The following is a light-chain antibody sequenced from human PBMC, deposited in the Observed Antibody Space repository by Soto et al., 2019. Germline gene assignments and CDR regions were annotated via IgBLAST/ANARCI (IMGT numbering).Light chain of an antibody. CDR3: QQHSNWPRT. CDR2: DAS. Sequence: EIGLTQSPATLSLSPGERATLSCRASQSVSSYLAWYQQKPGQAPRLLIYDASNRATGIPARFSGSGSGTDFTLTISSLEPEDFAVYYCQQHSNWPRTFGQGTKLEIK. V-gene: IGKV3-11*01. CDR1: QSVSSY. J-gene: IGKJ2*01.